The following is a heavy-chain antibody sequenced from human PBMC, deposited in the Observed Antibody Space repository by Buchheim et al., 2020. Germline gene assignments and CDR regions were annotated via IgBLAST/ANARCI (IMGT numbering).Heavy chain of an antibody. CDR1: GFTFSSYA. CDR3: AKDPDIVVVPARPGYMDV. J-gene: IGHJ6*03. D-gene: IGHD2-2*01. Sequence: EVQLLESGGGLVQSGGSLRLSCAASGFTFSSYAMSWVRPAPGKGLEWVSAISGSGASTYYADSVKGRFTISRDNSKNKLYLQMNSLRAEDTAVYYCAKDPDIVVVPARPGYMDVWGKGTT. CDR2: ISGSGAST. V-gene: IGHV3-23*01.